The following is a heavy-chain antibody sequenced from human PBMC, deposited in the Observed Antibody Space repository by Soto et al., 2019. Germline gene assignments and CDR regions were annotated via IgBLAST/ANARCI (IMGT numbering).Heavy chain of an antibody. V-gene: IGHV3-11*01. CDR2: ISSSSGGTI. Sequence: QVQLVESGGGLVKPGGSLRLSCAASGFTFSDYYMNWVRQAPGKGLEWVSYISSSSGGTIYYADCVKGRFTISRDNANNALHLQINSLRSEDTAVYYCARDQDRRGDSSGYYVPDAFDIWGQGTMVTVSS. D-gene: IGHD3-22*01. J-gene: IGHJ3*02. CDR3: ARDQDRRGDSSGYYVPDAFDI. CDR1: GFTFSDYY.